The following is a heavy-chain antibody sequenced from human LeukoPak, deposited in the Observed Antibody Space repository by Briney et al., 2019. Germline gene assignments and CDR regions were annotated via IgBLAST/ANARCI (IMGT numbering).Heavy chain of an antibody. D-gene: IGHD3-22*01. J-gene: IGHJ1*01. V-gene: IGHV1-2*02. Sequence: ASVKVSCKASGYTFTGYYMHWVRQAPGQGLEWMGWINPNSGGTNYAQKFQGRVIMTRDTSISTAYMELSRLRSDDTAVYYCARALYYDSSGYYSSSYYYFQHWGQGTLVTVSS. CDR1: GYTFTGYY. CDR3: ARALYYDSSGYYSSSYYYFQH. CDR2: INPNSGGT.